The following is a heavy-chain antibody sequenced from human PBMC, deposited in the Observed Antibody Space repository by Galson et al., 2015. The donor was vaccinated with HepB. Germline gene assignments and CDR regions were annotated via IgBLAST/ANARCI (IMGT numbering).Heavy chain of an antibody. D-gene: IGHD6-13*01. CDR2: TYYRSKWYN. J-gene: IGHJ5*02. CDR3: ARDIAAAGPNWFDP. V-gene: IGHV6-1*01. CDR1: GDSVSSNSAA. Sequence: CAISGDSVSSNSAAWNWIRQSPSRGLEWLGRTYYRSKWYNDYAVSVKSRITINPDTSKNQFSLQLNSVTPEDTAVYYCARDIAAAGPNWFDPWGQGTLVTVSS.